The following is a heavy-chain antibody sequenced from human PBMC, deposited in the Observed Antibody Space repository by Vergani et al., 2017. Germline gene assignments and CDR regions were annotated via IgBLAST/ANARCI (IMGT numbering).Heavy chain of an antibody. D-gene: IGHD6-13*01. CDR3: ARRPGVVGRQQLVRGTRNDAFDI. V-gene: IGHV1-24*01. CDR2: FDPEYGET. CDR1: GYTLTELS. Sequence: QVQLVQSGAEVKKPGASVKVSCKVSGYTLTELSMHWVRQAPGKGLEWMGGFDPEYGETIYAQKFQGRVTMTEDTSTDTAYMELSSLRSEDTAVYYCARRPGVVGRQQLVRGTRNDAFDIWGQGTMVTVSS. J-gene: IGHJ3*02.